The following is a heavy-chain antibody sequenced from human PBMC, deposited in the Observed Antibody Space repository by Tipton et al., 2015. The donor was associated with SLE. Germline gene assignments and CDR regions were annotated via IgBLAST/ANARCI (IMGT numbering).Heavy chain of an antibody. V-gene: IGHV4-59*01. Sequence: GSLRLSCTVSGGSISSYYWSWIRQPPGKGLEWIGYIYYSGSTNYNPSLKSRVTISVDTSKNQFSLKLSSVTAADTAVYYCARQATIFGVAYFDYWGQGTLVTVSS. J-gene: IGHJ4*02. CDR3: ARQATIFGVAYFDY. D-gene: IGHD3-3*01. CDR2: IYYSGST. CDR1: GGSISSYY.